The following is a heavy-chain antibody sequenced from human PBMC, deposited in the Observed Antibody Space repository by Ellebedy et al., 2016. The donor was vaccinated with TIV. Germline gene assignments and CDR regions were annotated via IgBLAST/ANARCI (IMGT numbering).Heavy chain of an antibody. D-gene: IGHD3-10*02. V-gene: IGHV1-69*13. CDR1: GGIFRSYA. J-gene: IGHJ1*01. CDR3: ARDSHYYVQYFQH. Sequence: ASVKVSCKASGGIFRSYAISWVRQAPGQGLEWMGGIIALFDTTNYAQKFQGRVTITADESTSTAYMELSSLRSDDTAVYYCARDSHYYVQYFQHWGQGTLVTVSS. CDR2: IIALFDTT.